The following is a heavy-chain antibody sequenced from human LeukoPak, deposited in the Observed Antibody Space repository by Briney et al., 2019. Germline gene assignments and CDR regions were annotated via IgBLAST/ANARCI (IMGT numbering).Heavy chain of an antibody. J-gene: IGHJ4*02. CDR2: IIAIFGTA. V-gene: IGHV1-69*01. Sequence: SVKVSCKASGGTFSSYAISWVRQAPGQGLEWMGGIIAIFGTANYAQKFQGRVTITADESTSTAYMELSSLRSEDTAVYYCARGVSLGYCSSTSCYRFDYWDQGTLVTVSS. D-gene: IGHD2-2*02. CDR1: GGTFSSYA. CDR3: ARGVSLGYCSSTSCYRFDY.